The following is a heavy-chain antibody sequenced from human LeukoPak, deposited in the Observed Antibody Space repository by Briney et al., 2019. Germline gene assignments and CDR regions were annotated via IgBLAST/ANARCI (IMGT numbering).Heavy chain of an antibody. CDR2: ISSSGSTI. CDR3: ARSLSSRFSGPRRPYYFDS. CDR1: GFTFSSHE. Sequence: GGSLRLSCAASGFTFSSHEMNWVRQAPGKGLEWVSYISSSGSTIYYADSVKGRFTISRDNAKNSLYLQMNSLRAEDTAVYYCARSLSSRFSGPRRPYYFDSWGQGTLVTVSS. V-gene: IGHV3-48*03. J-gene: IGHJ4*02. D-gene: IGHD3-16*02.